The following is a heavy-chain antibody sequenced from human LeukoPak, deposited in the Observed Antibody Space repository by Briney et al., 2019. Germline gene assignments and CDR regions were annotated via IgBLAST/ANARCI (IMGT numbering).Heavy chain of an antibody. D-gene: IGHD1-26*01. CDR2: IYTSGST. V-gene: IGHV4-4*07. CDR1: GGSISSYY. J-gene: IGHJ4*02. CDR3: ARHIRTWELLSNYFDY. Sequence: PSETLSLTCTVSGGSISSYYWSWIRQPAGKGLEWIGRIYTSGSTNYNPSLKSRVTMSVDTSKNQFSLKLSSVTAADTAVYYCARHIRTWELLSNYFDYWGQGTLVTVSS.